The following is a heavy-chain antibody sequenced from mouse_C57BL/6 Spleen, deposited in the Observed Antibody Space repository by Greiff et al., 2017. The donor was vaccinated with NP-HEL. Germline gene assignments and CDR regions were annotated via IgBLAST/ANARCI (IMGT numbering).Heavy chain of an antibody. J-gene: IGHJ3*01. CDR1: GYTFTSYW. CDR3: AISGSSGYEGFAY. V-gene: IGHV1-74*01. D-gene: IGHD3-2*02. Sequence: QVHVKQPGAELVKPGASVKVSCKASGYTFTSYWMHWVKQRPGQGLEWIGRIHPSDSDTNYNQKFKGKATLTIDKSSSTAYMQLSSLTSEDSAVYYCAISGSSGYEGFAYWGQGTLVTVSA. CDR2: IHPSDSDT.